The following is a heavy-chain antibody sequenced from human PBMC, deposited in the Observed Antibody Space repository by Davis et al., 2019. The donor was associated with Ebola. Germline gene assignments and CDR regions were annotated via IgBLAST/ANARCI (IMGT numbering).Heavy chain of an antibody. CDR3: ARGITMVRGVTWFDP. Sequence: ASVKVSCKASGYTFTSYGISWVRQAPGQGLEWMGWISAYNGNTNYAQKLQGRVTMTTDTSTCTAYMELRSLRSDDTAVYYCARGITMVRGVTWFDPWGQGTLVTVSS. V-gene: IGHV1-18*01. J-gene: IGHJ5*02. D-gene: IGHD3-10*01. CDR2: ISAYNGNT. CDR1: GYTFTSYG.